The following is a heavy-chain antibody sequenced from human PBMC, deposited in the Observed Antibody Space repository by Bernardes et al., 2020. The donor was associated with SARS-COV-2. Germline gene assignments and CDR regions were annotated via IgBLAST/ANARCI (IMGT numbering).Heavy chain of an antibody. CDR3: VQHPSSSFDN. Sequence: GGSLRLSCAASGFTFSRYWMSWLRQAPGKGLEWVANINQDGSQRNYVDSVRGRFTISRDNAANSLFLQLNSLRDEDTAIYYCVQHPSSSFDNWGQGTLVTVSS. D-gene: IGHD6-13*01. V-gene: IGHV3-7*02. J-gene: IGHJ4*02. CDR1: GFTFSRYW. CDR2: INQDGSQR.